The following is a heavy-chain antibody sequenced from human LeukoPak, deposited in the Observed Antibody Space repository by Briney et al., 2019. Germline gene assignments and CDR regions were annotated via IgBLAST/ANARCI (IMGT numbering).Heavy chain of an antibody. V-gene: IGHV5-51*01. CDR2: IYPGDSDT. D-gene: IGHD2-2*01. CDR1: GYSFTSYW. J-gene: IGHJ4*02. Sequence: GESLKISCKGSGYSFTSYWIGWVRQMPGKGLEWMGIIYPGDSDTRYSPSFQGQVTISADKSISTAYLQWSSLKASNTAMYYCARSEGFQDCSSTSRYWNYWGQGTLVTVSS. CDR3: ARSEGFQDCSSTSRYWNY.